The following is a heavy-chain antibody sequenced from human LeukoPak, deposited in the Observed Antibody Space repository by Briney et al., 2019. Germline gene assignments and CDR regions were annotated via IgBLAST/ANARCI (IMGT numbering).Heavy chain of an antibody. D-gene: IGHD3-10*01. Sequence: SQTLSLTCTVSGGSISSGSYYWSWIRQPAGKGLEWIGRIYTSGSTNYNPSLKSRVTISVDKSKNQFSLKLSSMTAADTAVYYCARDPMVRAQKGGTNWFDPWGQGTLVTVSS. J-gene: IGHJ5*02. CDR1: GGSISSGSYY. V-gene: IGHV4-61*02. CDR2: IYTSGST. CDR3: ARDPMVRAQKGGTNWFDP.